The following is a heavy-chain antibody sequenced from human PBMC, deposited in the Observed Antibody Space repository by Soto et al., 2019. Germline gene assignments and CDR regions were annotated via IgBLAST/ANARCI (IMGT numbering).Heavy chain of an antibody. CDR2: ISSSSSYI. D-gene: IGHD6-13*01. Sequence: SGGSLRLSCAASGFTFSSYSMNWVRQAPGKGLEWVSSISSSSSYIYYADSVKGRFTISRDNAKNSLYLQMNSLRAEDTAVYYCARDSSSWYNAFDIWGQGPMVTVSS. CDR3: ARDSSSWYNAFDI. V-gene: IGHV3-21*01. CDR1: GFTFSSYS. J-gene: IGHJ3*02.